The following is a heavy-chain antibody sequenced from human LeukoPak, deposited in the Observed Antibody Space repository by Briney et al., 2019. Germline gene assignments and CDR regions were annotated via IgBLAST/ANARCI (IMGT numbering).Heavy chain of an antibody. CDR3: ARCRDAYNFDC. J-gene: IGHJ4*01. D-gene: IGHD5-24*01. CDR1: GFTFSSYG. Sequence: PGGSLRLSCAASGFTFSSYGMHWVRQAPGKGLEWVAVISFDGSNKLYAVSVKGRFTISKDNSKNTVYLQMNSLRADDTAVYYCARCRDAYNFDCWGQGTLVSVSS. CDR2: ISFDGSNK. V-gene: IGHV3-30*03.